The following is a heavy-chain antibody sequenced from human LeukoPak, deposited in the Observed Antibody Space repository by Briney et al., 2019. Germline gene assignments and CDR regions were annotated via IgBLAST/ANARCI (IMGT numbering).Heavy chain of an antibody. CDR2: IKQDGSEK. Sequence: PGGSLRLSCAASGFTFSSCWMSWVRQAPGKGLEWVANIKQDGSEKYYVDSVKGRFTISRDNAKNSLYPQMNSLRAEDTAVYYCARGVVAVAGTWYFDYWGQGTLVTVSS. D-gene: IGHD6-19*01. V-gene: IGHV3-7*01. J-gene: IGHJ4*02. CDR3: ARGVVAVAGTWYFDY. CDR1: GFTFSSCW.